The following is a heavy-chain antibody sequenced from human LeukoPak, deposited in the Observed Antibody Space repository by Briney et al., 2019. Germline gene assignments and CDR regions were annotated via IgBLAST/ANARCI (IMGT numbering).Heavy chain of an antibody. V-gene: IGHV3-30*02. J-gene: IGHJ4*02. CDR3: AKDGIVGATVGGYYFDY. CDR2: IRNDGSNK. Sequence: GGSLRLSCVASGFTFSSNGMHWVRQALGKGLEWVAFIRNDGSNKYYVDSVKGRFTIYRDNSKNTLYLQMNSLRAEDMAVYYCAKDGIVGATVGGYYFDYWGQGTLVTVSP. D-gene: IGHD1-26*01. CDR1: GFTFSSNG.